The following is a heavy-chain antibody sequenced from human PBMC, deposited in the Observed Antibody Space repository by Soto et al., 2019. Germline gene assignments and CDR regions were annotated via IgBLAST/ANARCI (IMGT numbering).Heavy chain of an antibody. Sequence: SETLSLTCTVSGGSMSNGYYYWSWVRQNPGKGLEWIGHIYHSRRTYYNPSLKSRVGILVDTSKNQFSLNLNSVTAADTAVYYCARWVEVSLDYFDSWGQGTPVTVSS. V-gene: IGHV4-31*03. D-gene: IGHD1-20*01. CDR2: IYHSRRT. CDR3: ARWVEVSLDYFDS. CDR1: GGSMSNGYYY. J-gene: IGHJ4*02.